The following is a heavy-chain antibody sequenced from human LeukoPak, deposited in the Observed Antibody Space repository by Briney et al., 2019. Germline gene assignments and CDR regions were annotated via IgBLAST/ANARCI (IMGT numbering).Heavy chain of an antibody. Sequence: NPSETLSLTRTVSGASINTYYWSWIREHPGKGLEWIGYIYYSGSTYYNPSLKSRVTISVDTSKNQFSLKLSSVTAADTAVYYCARTPYYYDSSGYYYYFDYWGQGTLVTVSS. J-gene: IGHJ4*02. V-gene: IGHV4-59*06. CDR2: IYYSGST. D-gene: IGHD3-22*01. CDR1: GASINTYY. CDR3: ARTPYYYDSSGYYYYFDY.